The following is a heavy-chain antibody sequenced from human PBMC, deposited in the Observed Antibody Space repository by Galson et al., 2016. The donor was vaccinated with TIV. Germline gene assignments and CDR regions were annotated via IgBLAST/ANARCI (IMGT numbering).Heavy chain of an antibody. CDR1: GDSISNYY. CDR3: AGDSAGYSGWYFDL. CDR2: HPYSGSN. V-gene: IGHV4-59*12. Sequence: ETLSLTCTVSGDSISNYYWTWIRQPPGKGLEWIGYHPYSGSNNYNASLKSRVSMSVDTSNNQFFLRLTSATAADTAVYYGAGDSAGYSGWYFDLWGRGTLVTVSS. D-gene: IGHD2-21*01. J-gene: IGHJ2*01.